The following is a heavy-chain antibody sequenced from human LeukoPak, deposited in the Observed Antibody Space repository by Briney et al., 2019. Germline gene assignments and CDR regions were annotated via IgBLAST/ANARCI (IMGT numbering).Heavy chain of an antibody. Sequence: GESLRLSCAASGFTFSSFWMNWVRQAPGKGLEWVANIKQDGSERNYVDSVKGRSTISRDNAKNSLFLQMNSLRVEDTAVYYCARGGTRGYSPVDYWGQGILVTVSS. V-gene: IGHV3-7*03. CDR2: IKQDGSER. CDR1: GFTFSSFW. D-gene: IGHD5-18*01. CDR3: ARGGTRGYSPVDY. J-gene: IGHJ4*02.